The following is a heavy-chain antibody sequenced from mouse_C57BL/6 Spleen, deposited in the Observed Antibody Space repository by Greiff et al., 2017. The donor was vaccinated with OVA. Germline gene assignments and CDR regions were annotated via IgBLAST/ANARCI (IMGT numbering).Heavy chain of an antibody. CDR1: GFNINDYY. Sequence: VQLQQSGAELVKPGASVKLSCTASGFNINDYYMHWVKQRTEQGLEWIGMIDPVDGVTKYAPKFLGKATITAATSSNTAYLQLSSLTSEDTAIYYYATGTYYFDYWGQGTTLTVSS. D-gene: IGHD4-1*01. CDR3: ATGTYYFDY. V-gene: IGHV14-2*01. CDR2: IDPVDGVT. J-gene: IGHJ2*01.